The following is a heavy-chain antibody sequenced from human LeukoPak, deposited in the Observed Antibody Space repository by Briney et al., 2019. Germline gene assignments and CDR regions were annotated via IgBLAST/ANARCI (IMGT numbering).Heavy chain of an antibody. V-gene: IGHV1-18*01. Sequence: ASVKVSCKASGYTFTSYGFSWVRQAPGQGLEWMGWISAYNGDKNYPQKLQGRVTMTTDTSTSTAYMELRSLRSDDTAVYYCARDRSIAVAGIDHFDYWGQGTLVTVSS. CDR2: ISAYNGDK. D-gene: IGHD6-19*01. CDR3: ARDRSIAVAGIDHFDY. CDR1: GYTFTSYG. J-gene: IGHJ4*02.